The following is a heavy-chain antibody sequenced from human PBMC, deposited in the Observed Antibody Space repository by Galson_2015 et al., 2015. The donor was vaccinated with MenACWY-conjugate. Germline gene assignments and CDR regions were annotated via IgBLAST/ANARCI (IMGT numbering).Heavy chain of an antibody. V-gene: IGHV4-31*03. CDR2: IYYSGST. CDR1: GGSISSGGYY. J-gene: IGHJ3*01. D-gene: IGHD3-16*01. CDR3: ARIYVLYAFDL. Sequence: TLSLTCTVSGGSISSGGYYWSWIRQHPGKGLEWIGYIYYSGSTYYNPSLKSRVTISVDTSKNQFSLKLSSVTAADTAVYYCARIYVLYAFDLWGQGTMVTVSS.